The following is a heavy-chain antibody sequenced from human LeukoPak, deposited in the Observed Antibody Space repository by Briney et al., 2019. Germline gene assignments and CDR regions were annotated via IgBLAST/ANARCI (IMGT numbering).Heavy chain of an antibody. CDR3: AKEASAYCGGDCYFLFDY. V-gene: IGHV3-23*01. D-gene: IGHD2-21*01. CDR1: GFTFSSYA. Sequence: PGGSLRLSCAASGFTFSSYAMSWVRQAPGKGLEWVSAISGSGGSTYYADSVKGRFTISRDNSKNTLYLQMNSLRAEDTAVYYCAKEASAYCGGDCYFLFDYWGQGTLVTVSS. J-gene: IGHJ4*02. CDR2: ISGSGGST.